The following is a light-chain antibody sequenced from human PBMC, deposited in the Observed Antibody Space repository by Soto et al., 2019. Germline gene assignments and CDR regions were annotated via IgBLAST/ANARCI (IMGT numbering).Light chain of an antibody. CDR3: CSYAGSSTYV. CDR1: SSDVGSYNL. J-gene: IGLJ1*01. CDR2: EGS. Sequence: QSALTQPASVSGSPGQSITISCTGTSSDVGSYNLVSWYQQHPGKAPKLMIYEGSKRPSGVSNSFSGSKSGNTASLTISGLQAEDEADYYCCSYAGSSTYVFGTGTQLTVL. V-gene: IGLV2-23*01.